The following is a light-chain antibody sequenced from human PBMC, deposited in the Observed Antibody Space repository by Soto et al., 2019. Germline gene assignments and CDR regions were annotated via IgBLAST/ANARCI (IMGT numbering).Light chain of an antibody. CDR2: EVS. CDR3: SSYAGSSNFYV. V-gene: IGLV2-8*01. Sequence: QSVLTQPPSASGSPGQSVTISCTGTSSDDGGYNYVSWYQQHPGKAPKLMIYEVSKRPSGVPDRFSGSKSGNTASLTVSGLQAEDEADYYCSSYAGSSNFYVFGTGTKLTVL. CDR1: SSDDGGYNY. J-gene: IGLJ1*01.